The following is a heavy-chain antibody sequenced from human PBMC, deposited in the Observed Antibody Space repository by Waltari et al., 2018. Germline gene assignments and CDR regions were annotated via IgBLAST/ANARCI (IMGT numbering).Heavy chain of an antibody. D-gene: IGHD3-22*01. J-gene: IGHJ3*02. V-gene: IGHV3-33*01. CDR3: ASDYYDSSGYYYSAFDI. CDR2: IWYDGSNK. Sequence: QVQLVESGGGVVQPGRSLRLSCAASGFTFSSYGMHWVRQAPGKGLEWVAVIWYDGSNKYYADSVKGRFTISRDNSKNTLYLQMNSLRAEDTAVYYCASDYYDSSGYYYSAFDIWGQGTMVTVSS. CDR1: GFTFSSYG.